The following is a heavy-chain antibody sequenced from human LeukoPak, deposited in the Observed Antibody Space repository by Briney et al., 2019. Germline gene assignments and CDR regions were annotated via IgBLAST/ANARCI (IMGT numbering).Heavy chain of an antibody. D-gene: IGHD2-2*02. CDR1: GGSMSNYW. CDR3: ARRLCSSLTCNIGPSGNWLDP. V-gene: IGHV4-59*08. Sequence: SETLSLTCTVSGGSMSNYWWNWIRQPPGKGLEWIGYIYYDGCTYYNPALNSRVTISIDTSKNQFSLKLNSVTAADTAVYYCARRLCSSLTCNIGPSGNWLDPWGQGTLVTVSS. CDR2: IYYDGCT. J-gene: IGHJ5*02.